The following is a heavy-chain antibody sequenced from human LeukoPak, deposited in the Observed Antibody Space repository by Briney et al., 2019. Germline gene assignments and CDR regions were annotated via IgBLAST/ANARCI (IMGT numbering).Heavy chain of an antibody. CDR2: INYSGNT. CDR1: GGSISSYY. CDR3: ATAIAVASDAFDI. D-gene: IGHD6-19*01. Sequence: SETLSLTCTVSGGSISSYYWSWIRQPPRKGLEWIGYINYSGNTKYNPSLKSRVTISVDTSKNQFSLKLSSVTAADTAVYYCATAIAVASDAFDIWGEGTMVTVSS. J-gene: IGHJ3*02. V-gene: IGHV4-59*01.